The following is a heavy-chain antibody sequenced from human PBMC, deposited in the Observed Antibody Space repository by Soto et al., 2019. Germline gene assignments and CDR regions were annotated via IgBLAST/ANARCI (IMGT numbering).Heavy chain of an antibody. CDR1: GASIDRDTSY. D-gene: IGHD4-17*01. J-gene: IGHJ6*02. CDR2: IYFSGAT. Sequence: PSETLSLTCTVSGASIDRDTSYWIWSRLTSGKGLEWIGYIYFSGATNYNPSLKSRVSISADTSKNQFSLNLDSVTTADTAIYYCSRRRGPGLFYGADVWGQGTTVTVSS. V-gene: IGHV4-61*10. CDR3: SRRRGPGLFYGADV.